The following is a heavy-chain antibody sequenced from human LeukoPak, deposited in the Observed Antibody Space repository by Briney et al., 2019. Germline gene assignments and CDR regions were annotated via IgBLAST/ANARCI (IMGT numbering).Heavy chain of an antibody. Sequence: ASVKVSCKASGGTFSSYAISWVRQAPGQGLEWMGGIIPIFGTANYAQKFQGRVTITADKSTSTAYMELSSLRSEDTAVYYCARDGTGGCDSPPLEYYYYMAVWGKGTTVTVSS. CDR3: ARDGTGGCDSPPLEYYYYMAV. D-gene: IGHD5-12*01. CDR2: IIPIFGTA. J-gene: IGHJ6*03. CDR1: GGTFSSYA. V-gene: IGHV1-69*06.